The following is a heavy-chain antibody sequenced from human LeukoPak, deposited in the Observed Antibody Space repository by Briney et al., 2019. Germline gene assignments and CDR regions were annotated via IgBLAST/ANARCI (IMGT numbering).Heavy chain of an antibody. CDR3: ARDGSGVTAGTSYYYYYMDV. Sequence: GGSLRLSCAASGFTFSSYGMSWVCQAPGKGLEWVSAISGSGGSTYYADSVKGRFTISRDNSKNTLYLQMNSLRAEDTAVYYCARDGSGVTAGTSYYYYYMDVWGKGTTVTISS. CDR1: GFTFSSYG. D-gene: IGHD2-21*02. V-gene: IGHV3-23*01. CDR2: ISGSGGST. J-gene: IGHJ6*03.